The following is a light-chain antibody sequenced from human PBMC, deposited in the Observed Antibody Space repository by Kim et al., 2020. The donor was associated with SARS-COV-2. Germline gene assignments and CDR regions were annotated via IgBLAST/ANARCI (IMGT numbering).Light chain of an antibody. CDR2: GAS. J-gene: IGKJ1*01. Sequence: DIQMTQSPSSLSASVGDRVTITCRASQDIANSLAWYQQKPGTVPKLLIYGASTLQSGVPSRFSGSGSGTEFTLTIGSLQTEDVATYYCQKYNTAPWTFGPGTKVDIK. V-gene: IGKV1-27*01. CDR1: QDIANS. CDR3: QKYNTAPWT.